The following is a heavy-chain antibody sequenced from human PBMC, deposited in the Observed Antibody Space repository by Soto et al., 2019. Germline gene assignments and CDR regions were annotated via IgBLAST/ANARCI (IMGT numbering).Heavy chain of an antibody. CDR3: ATDLHYGGNPGLGY. D-gene: IGHD4-17*01. CDR1: GYTLTELS. J-gene: IGHJ4*02. V-gene: IGHV1-24*01. CDR2: FDPEDGET. Sequence: ASVKVSCKVSGYTLTELSMHWVRQAPGKGLEWMGGFDPEDGETIYAQKFQGRVTMTEDTSTDTAYMELSSLRSEDTAVYYCATDLHYGGNPGLGYWGQGTLVTVSS.